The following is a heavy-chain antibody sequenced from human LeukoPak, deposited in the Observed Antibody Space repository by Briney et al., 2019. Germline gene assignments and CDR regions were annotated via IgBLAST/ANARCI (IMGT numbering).Heavy chain of an antibody. CDR2: VNPNSGNT. D-gene: IGHD6-13*01. CDR3: ARDRREYIAAAGPPDFDY. V-gene: IGHV1-8*01. J-gene: IGHJ4*02. Sequence: ASVKVSCKASGYSFTTYDINWVRQATGQGLEWMGWVNPNSGNTRYAQKFQGRVTMTRNTSISTAYMELSSLRSEDTAVYYCARDRREYIAAAGPPDFDYWGQGTLVTVSS. CDR1: GYSFTTYD.